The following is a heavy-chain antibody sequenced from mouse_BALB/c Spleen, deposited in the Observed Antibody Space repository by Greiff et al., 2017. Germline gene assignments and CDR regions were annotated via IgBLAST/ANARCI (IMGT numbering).Heavy chain of an antibody. J-gene: IGHJ2*01. CDR3: ARRDPNWDGGYFDY. CDR1: GYTFTSYY. V-gene: IGHV1S56*01. D-gene: IGHD4-1*02. CDR2: IYPGNVNT. Sequence: QVQLQQSGPELVKPGASVRISCKASGYTFTSYYIHWVKQRPGQGLEWIGWIYPGNVNTKYNEKFKGKATLTADKSSSTAYMQLSSLTSEDSAVYVCARRDPNWDGGYFDYWGQGTTLTVSS.